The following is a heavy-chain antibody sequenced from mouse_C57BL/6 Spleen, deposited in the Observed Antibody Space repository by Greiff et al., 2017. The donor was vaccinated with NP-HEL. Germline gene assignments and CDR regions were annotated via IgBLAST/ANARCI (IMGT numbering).Heavy chain of an antibody. CDR1: GYTFISYW. J-gene: IGHJ4*01. V-gene: IGHV1-59*01. CDR3: ARETAQATRAMDY. D-gene: IGHD3-2*02. Sequence: QVQLQQPGAELVRPGTSVKLSCKASGYTFISYWMHWVKQRPGQGLEWIGVIDPSDSYTNYNQKFKGKATLTVDTSSSTAYMQLSSLTSEDSAVYYCARETAQATRAMDYWGQGTSVTVSS. CDR2: IDPSDSYT.